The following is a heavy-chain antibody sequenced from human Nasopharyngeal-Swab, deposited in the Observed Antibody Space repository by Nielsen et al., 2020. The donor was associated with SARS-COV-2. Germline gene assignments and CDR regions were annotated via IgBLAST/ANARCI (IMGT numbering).Heavy chain of an antibody. V-gene: IGHV5-51*01. CDR2: IYPGDSDT. J-gene: IGHJ4*02. D-gene: IGHD3-22*01. CDR1: GYSFSNYW. CDR3: ARQGYDSSGYYPV. Sequence: GESLKISCKASGYSFSNYWIGWVRQMPGKGLEWMGIIYPGDSDTRYSPSFQGQVTISADKSISTAYLQWSSLKASDTAMYYCARQGYDSSGYYPVWGQGTLVTVSS.